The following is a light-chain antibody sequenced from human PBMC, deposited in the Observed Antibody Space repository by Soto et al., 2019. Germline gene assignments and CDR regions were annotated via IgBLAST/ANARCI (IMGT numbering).Light chain of an antibody. J-gene: IGLJ3*02. CDR2: GVS. CDR1: SSDVGGYNY. Sequence: QSALTQPASVSGSPGQSITISCSGTSSDVGGYNYVSWYQQHPGKAPKVMIFGVSNRPSGVSNRFSGSKSGNTASLTISGLQAEDEADYYCGSYTSSSTLVFGAGTKLTVL. V-gene: IGLV2-14*01. CDR3: GSYTSSSTLV.